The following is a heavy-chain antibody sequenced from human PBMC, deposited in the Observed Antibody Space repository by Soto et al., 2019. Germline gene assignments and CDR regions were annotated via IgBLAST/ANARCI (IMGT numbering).Heavy chain of an antibody. J-gene: IGHJ4*02. CDR3: ARSIAAAGARTFLPFDY. Sequence: AGGALRLSCAASGFTFSSYAMSWVRQAPGKGLEWVSAISGSGGSTYYADSVKGRFTISRDNSENTLYLQMNSLRAEDTAVYYCARSIAAAGARTFLPFDYWGQGTLVTVSS. CDR1: GFTFSSYA. CDR2: ISGSGGST. V-gene: IGHV3-23*01. D-gene: IGHD6-13*01.